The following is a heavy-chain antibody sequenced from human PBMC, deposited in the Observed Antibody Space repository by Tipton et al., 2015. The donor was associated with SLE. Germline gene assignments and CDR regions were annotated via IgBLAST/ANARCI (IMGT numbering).Heavy chain of an antibody. D-gene: IGHD6-13*01. Sequence: SLRISCAASGFTFSSYGMHWVRQAPGKGLEWVAFIRYDGSKKDYADSVKGRFTISRDNSMNTLYLQMNSLRAEDTAVYYCAKGKAGHFDYWGQGTLVTVSS. CDR1: GFTFSSYG. CDR3: AKGKAGHFDY. V-gene: IGHV3-30*02. CDR2: IRYDGSKK. J-gene: IGHJ4*02.